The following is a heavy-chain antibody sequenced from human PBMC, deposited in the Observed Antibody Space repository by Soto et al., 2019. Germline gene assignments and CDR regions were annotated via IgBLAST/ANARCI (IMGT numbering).Heavy chain of an antibody. CDR3: ARAAYAEYWFDP. Sequence: EVQLVESGGGVVPPGGSLRLSCAASGFTFSAYWMHWVRQAPGKGLMWVSRINGDGRTTSYADSVKGRFTISRENAKNTLYRQMNSLRAEDTAVYYCARAAYAEYWFDPWGQGTLVTVSS. CDR2: INGDGRTT. V-gene: IGHV3-74*01. J-gene: IGHJ5*02. CDR1: GFTFSAYW. D-gene: IGHD3-16*01.